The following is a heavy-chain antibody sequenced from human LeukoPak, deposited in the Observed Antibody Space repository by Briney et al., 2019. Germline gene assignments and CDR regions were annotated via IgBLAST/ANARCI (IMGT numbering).Heavy chain of an antibody. Sequence: ASVKVSCKASGYTFTSYGISWVRQAPGQGLEWMGWISAYNGNTNYAQKLQGRVTMTTDTSTSTAYMELRSLRSDDTAVYYCARDRTEMGYYYDSSGPEYFQHWGQGTLVTVSS. D-gene: IGHD3-22*01. CDR3: ARDRTEMGYYYDSSGPEYFQH. CDR1: GYTFTSYG. V-gene: IGHV1-18*01. J-gene: IGHJ1*01. CDR2: ISAYNGNT.